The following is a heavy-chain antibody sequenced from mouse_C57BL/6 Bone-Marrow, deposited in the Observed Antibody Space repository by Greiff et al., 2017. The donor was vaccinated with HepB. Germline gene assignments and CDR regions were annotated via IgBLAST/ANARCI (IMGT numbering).Heavy chain of an antibody. V-gene: IGHV1-55*01. CDR1: GYTFTSYW. CDR2: IYPGSGST. J-gene: IGHJ4*01. CDR3: ASPEGY. Sequence: QVQLQQPGAELVKPGASVKMSCKASGYTFTSYWITWVKQRPGQGLEWIGDIYPGSGSTNYNEKFKGKATLTADTSSSTAYMQLSSLTSEDSEVYFCASPEGYWGQGTSVTVSS.